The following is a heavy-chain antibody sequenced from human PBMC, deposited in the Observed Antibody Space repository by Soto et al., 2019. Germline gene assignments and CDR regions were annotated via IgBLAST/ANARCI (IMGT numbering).Heavy chain of an antibody. CDR2: ISSSSSYI. V-gene: IGHV3-21*01. D-gene: IGHD3-10*01. CDR1: GFTFSSYS. CDR3: AIDGYCSVSYYNYGMDV. Sequence: VSLRLSCAASGFTFSSYSMNWVRQAPGKGLEWVSSISSSSSYIYYADSVKGRFTISRDNAKNSLYLQMNSLRAEDTAVYYCAIDGYCSVSYYNYGMDVWGQATTVTVSS. J-gene: IGHJ6*02.